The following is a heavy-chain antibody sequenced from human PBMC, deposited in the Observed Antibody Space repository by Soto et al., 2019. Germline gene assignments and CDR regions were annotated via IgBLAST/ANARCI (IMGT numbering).Heavy chain of an antibody. CDR1: GGTFSTSA. CDR3: ARDKDRQHLGGNYYYILDV. J-gene: IGHJ6*02. CDR2: IMPVFATP. Sequence: QVQLMQSGAEVKKPGSSVKVSCKASGGTFSTSAISWVRQAPGEGLEWVGGIMPVFATPDYAQKFQGRVTLSADKSTTTAYLELTSLTTDDTAVYYCARDKDRQHLGGNYYYILDVWGQGTAITVSS. V-gene: IGHV1-69*14.